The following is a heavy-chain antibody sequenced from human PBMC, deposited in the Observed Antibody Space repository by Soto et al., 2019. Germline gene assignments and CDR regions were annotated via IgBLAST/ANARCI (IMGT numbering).Heavy chain of an antibody. V-gene: IGHV1-69*13. D-gene: IGHD3-10*01. J-gene: IGHJ5*02. Sequence: GASVKVSCKASGGTFSSYAISWVRQAPGQGLQWMGGIIPIFGTANYAQKFQGRVTITADESTSTAYMELSSLRSEDTAVYYCARYGAYGSGSYYTLDNWFDPWGQGTLVTVSS. CDR3: ARYGAYGSGSYYTLDNWFDP. CDR1: GGTFSSYA. CDR2: IIPIFGTA.